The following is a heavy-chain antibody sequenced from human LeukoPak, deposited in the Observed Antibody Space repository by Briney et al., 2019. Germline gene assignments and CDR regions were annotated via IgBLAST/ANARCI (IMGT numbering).Heavy chain of an antibody. CDR3: ARGKDTAMPMGYYYGMDV. D-gene: IGHD5-18*01. CDR2: ISSSSSYI. J-gene: IGHJ6*02. CDR1: GFTFSSYS. Sequence: PGGSLRLSCAASGFTFSSYSMNWVRQAPGKGLEWVSSISSSSSYIYYADSVKGRFTISRDDAKNSLCLQMNSLRAEDTAVYYCARGKDTAMPMGYYYGMDVWGQGTTVTVSS. V-gene: IGHV3-21*01.